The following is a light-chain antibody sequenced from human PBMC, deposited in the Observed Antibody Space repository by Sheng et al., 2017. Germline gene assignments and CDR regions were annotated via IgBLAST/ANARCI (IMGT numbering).Light chain of an antibody. J-gene: IGLJ2*01. CDR1: KLGNKY. CDR3: QAWDGSTVV. Sequence: SYELTQAPSVSVSPGQTANITCSGDKLGNKYACWYQQKPGQSPVLVIYQDRKRPSGIPERFSGSSSGNTATLTISGTQATDEADYYCQAWDGSTVVFGGGTKLTVL. V-gene: IGLV3-1*01. CDR2: QDR.